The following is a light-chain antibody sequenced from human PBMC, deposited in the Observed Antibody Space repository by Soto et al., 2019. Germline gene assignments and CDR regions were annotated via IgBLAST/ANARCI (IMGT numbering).Light chain of an antibody. CDR3: CSYAGSRTFT. CDR1: GSDIGANNL. CDR2: EVT. Sequence: LTQPASVSGSPGQSITISCAGGGSDIGANNLVSWYQQHPGTVPRLLIFEVTKRPTGISSRFSGSKSGNTASLTISGLRAEDEADYHCCSYAGSRTFTFGGGTQLTVL. J-gene: IGLJ2*01. V-gene: IGLV2-23*02.